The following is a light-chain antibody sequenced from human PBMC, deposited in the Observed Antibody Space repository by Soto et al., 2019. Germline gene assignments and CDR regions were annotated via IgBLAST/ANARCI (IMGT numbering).Light chain of an antibody. V-gene: IGKV1-39*01. CDR1: QSISSY. CDR3: QQSYSTAWT. CDR2: AAS. Sequence: DIQMTQSPSSLSASVGDRVTITCRASQSISSYLNWYQQKPGKAPKLLIYAASSLQSGVPSRFSGSGSGTEFTLTISTLQPEDFATYYCQQSYSTAWTFGQGTKVEIK. J-gene: IGKJ1*01.